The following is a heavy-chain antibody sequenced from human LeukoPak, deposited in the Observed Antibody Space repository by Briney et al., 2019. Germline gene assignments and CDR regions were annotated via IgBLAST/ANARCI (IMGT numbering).Heavy chain of an antibody. D-gene: IGHD6-6*01. J-gene: IGHJ4*02. CDR1: GFTFGSYA. Sequence: PGGSLRLSCAASGFTFGSYAMSWVRQAPGKGLVWVSRISPTGSTTSYADSVKGRFTVSRDNAKNTLYLQVNNLRAEDTAVYYCARGPNSNWSGLDFWGQGTLLTVSS. CDR3: ARGPNSNWSGLDF. CDR2: ISPTGSTT. V-gene: IGHV3-74*01.